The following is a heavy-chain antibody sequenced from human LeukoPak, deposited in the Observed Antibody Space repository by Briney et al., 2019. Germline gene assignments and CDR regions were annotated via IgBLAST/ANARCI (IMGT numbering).Heavy chain of an antibody. Sequence: GGSLRLSCAASGFTFSSYAMSWVRQAPGKGLEWVSAISGSGGSTYYAVSVKGRFTISRDNSKNTLYLQMNSLRAEDTAVYYCAKDSSGSSWYGGFYYFDYWGQGTLVTVSS. J-gene: IGHJ4*02. CDR2: ISGSGGST. CDR3: AKDSSGSSWYGGFYYFDY. D-gene: IGHD6-13*01. V-gene: IGHV3-23*01. CDR1: GFTFSSYA.